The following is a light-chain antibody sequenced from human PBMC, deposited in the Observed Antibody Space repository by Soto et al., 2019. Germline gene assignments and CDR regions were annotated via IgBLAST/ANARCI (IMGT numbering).Light chain of an antibody. V-gene: IGKV3-11*01. CDR1: QSVSNNY. CDR2: DAS. Sequence: EIVLTQSPGTLSLSPGERATLSCTASQSVSNNYLAWYQQKPGQAPRLLIYDASNRATGIPARFSGSGSGTDFTLTISSLEPEDFAVYYCQQRSNWPLTFGGGTKVDIK. J-gene: IGKJ4*01. CDR3: QQRSNWPLT.